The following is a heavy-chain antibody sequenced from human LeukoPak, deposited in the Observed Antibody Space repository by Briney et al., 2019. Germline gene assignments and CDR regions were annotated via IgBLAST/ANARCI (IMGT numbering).Heavy chain of an antibody. V-gene: IGHV3-23*01. CDR1: GFPFNSYV. CDR2: ISGSGGLT. J-gene: IGHJ4*02. CDR3: AKGGNSAPLDY. Sequence: GGSLRLSCAASGFPFNSYVMTWVRQAPGKGLEWVSVISGSGGLTYHADSVKGRFTVSRDNSKNTLYLQMNSLRAEDTAIYYCAKGGNSAPLDYWGQGTLVTVSS. D-gene: IGHD1-7*01.